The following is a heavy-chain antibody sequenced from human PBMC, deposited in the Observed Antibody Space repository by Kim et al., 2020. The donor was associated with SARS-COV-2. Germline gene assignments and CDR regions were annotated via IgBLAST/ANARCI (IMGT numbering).Heavy chain of an antibody. CDR2: ISYDGSNK. Sequence: GGSLRLSCAASGFTFSSYGMHWVRQAPGKGLEWVAVISYDGSNKYYADSVKGRFTISRDNSKNTLYLQMNSLRAEDTAVYYCAKDATYGSSWYPQYYYYYGMDVCGQGTTVTVSS. D-gene: IGHD6-13*01. CDR1: GFTFSSYG. V-gene: IGHV3-30*18. CDR3: AKDATYGSSWYPQYYYYYGMDV. J-gene: IGHJ6*02.